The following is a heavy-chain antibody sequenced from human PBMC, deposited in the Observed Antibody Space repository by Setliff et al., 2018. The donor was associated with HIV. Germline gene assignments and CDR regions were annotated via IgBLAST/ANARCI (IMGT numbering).Heavy chain of an antibody. V-gene: IGHV4-61*01. CDR1: GDSVSSASYY. CDR3: ASEAWTSYRSSSGYYYYYMDV. J-gene: IGHJ6*03. Sequence: SETLSLTCTVSGDSVSSASYYWSWIRQPPGKGQEWIGYIYYSGTTKCNPSLKSRVTISVDTSKNQFSLKLSSVTAADTAVYYCASEAWTSYRSSSGYYYYYMDVWGKGTTVTVSS. CDR2: IYYSGTT. D-gene: IGHD6-6*01.